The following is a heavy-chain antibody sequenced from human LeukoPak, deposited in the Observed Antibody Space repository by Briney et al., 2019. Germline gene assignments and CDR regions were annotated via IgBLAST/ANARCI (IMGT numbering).Heavy chain of an antibody. D-gene: IGHD1-14*01. CDR2: IIPIFGSS. CDR1: GYTFTGYY. CDR3: ASRGVAGTPYYYYMDV. V-gene: IGHV1-69*13. J-gene: IGHJ6*03. Sequence: SVKVSCKASGYTFTGYYMHWVRQAPGQGLEWMGGIIPIFGSSNYAQKFQGRVTITADESTTTAYMELSSLRSEDTAVYYCASRGVAGTPYYYYMDVWGKGTTVTVSS.